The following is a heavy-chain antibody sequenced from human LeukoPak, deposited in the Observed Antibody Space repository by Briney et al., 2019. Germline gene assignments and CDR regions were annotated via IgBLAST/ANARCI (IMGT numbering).Heavy chain of an antibody. D-gene: IGHD6-19*01. V-gene: IGHV1-69*04. Sequence: ASVKVSCKASGGTFSSYAISWVRQAPGQGLEWMGRIIPILGIANYAQKFQGRVTITADKSTSTAYMELSSLRSEDTAVYYCATYSSGWQASHPHQRLYYYDGMDVWGQRTTGTVSS. CDR1: GGTFSSYA. CDR3: ATYSSGWQASHPHQRLYYYDGMDV. CDR2: IIPILGIA. J-gene: IGHJ6*02.